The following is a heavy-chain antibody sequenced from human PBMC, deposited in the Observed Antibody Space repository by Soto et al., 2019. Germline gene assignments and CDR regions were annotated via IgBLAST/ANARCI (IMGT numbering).Heavy chain of an antibody. D-gene: IGHD4-17*01. CDR2: IYYSGST. J-gene: IGHJ3*02. CDR3: ARSGGESTTVTTYDAFDI. V-gene: IGHV4-59*08. CDR1: GGSISSYY. Sequence: PSETLSLTCTFSGGSISSYYWSLIRQPPGKGLEWIGYIYYSGSTNYNPSLKSRVTISVDTSKNQFSLKLSSVTAADTAVYYCARSGGESTTVTTYDAFDIWGQGTMVTVSS.